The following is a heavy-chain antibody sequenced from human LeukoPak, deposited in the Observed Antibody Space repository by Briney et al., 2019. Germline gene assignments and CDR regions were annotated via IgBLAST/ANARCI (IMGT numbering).Heavy chain of an antibody. CDR3: ARTPCRSGGSCYLYFDY. D-gene: IGHD2-15*01. V-gene: IGHV3-23*01. Sequence: GGSLRLSCAASGFTFSSYAMGWVRQAPGKGLEWVSAISDSGGSTYYADSVKGRFTISRDNSKNTLYLQMNGLRAEDTAVYYCARTPCRSGGSCYLYFDYWGQGTLVTVSS. CDR2: ISDSGGST. CDR1: GFTFSSYA. J-gene: IGHJ4*02.